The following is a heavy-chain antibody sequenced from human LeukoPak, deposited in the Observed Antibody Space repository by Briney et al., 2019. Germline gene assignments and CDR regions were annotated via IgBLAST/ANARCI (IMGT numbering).Heavy chain of an antibody. CDR2: IYYSGST. D-gene: IGHD3-10*01. CDR3: ARSSGSYFY. CDR1: GGSISSSSYY. J-gene: IGHJ4*02. V-gene: IGHV4-39*01. Sequence: KPSETLSLTCTVSGGSISSSSYYWGWIRQPPGKGLEWIGSIYYSGSTYYNPSLMSRVTISVDTSKNQFSLKLSSVTAADTAVYYCARSSGSYFYWGQGTLVTVSS.